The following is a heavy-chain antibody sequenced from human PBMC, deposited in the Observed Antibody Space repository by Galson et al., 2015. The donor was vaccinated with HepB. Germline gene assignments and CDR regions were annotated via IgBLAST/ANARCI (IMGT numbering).Heavy chain of an antibody. CDR2: ISYDGSNK. J-gene: IGHJ5*02. V-gene: IGHV3-30-3*01. CDR3: ARDRGNWNGLVTTPPLPNWFDP. CDR1: GFTFSSYA. D-gene: IGHD1-1*01. Sequence: SLRLSCAASGFTFSSYAMHWVRQAPGKGLEWVAVISYDGSNKYYADSVKGRFTISRDNSKNTLYLQMNSLRAEDTAVYYCARDRGNWNGLVTTPPLPNWFDPWGQGTLSPSPQ.